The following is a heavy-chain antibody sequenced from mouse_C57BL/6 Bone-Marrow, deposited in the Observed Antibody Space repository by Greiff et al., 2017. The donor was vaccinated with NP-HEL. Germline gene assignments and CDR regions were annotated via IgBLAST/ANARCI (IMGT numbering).Heavy chain of an antibody. CDR1: GYAFSSYW. Sequence: VQLQQSGAELVKPGASVKISCKASGYAFSSYWMNWVKQRPGTGLEWIGQIYPGDGDTNYNGKFKDKASLTADKSSSTAYMQLSSLTAEDSAVYFCARGAYWGQGTLVTVSA. V-gene: IGHV1-80*01. J-gene: IGHJ3*01. CDR3: ARGAY. CDR2: IYPGDGDT.